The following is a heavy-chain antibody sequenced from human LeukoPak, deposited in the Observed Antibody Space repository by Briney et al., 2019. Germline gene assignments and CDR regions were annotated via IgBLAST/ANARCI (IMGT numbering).Heavy chain of an antibody. Sequence: TGGSLRLSCAASGFTFSSNAMSWVRQAPGKGLEWVSAISGSGGSTYYADSVKGRFTISRDNSKNTLYLQMNSLRAEDTAVYYCAKAPPQTYYYDSSGFSGIDYWGQGTLVTVSS. CDR2: ISGSGGST. CDR3: AKAPPQTYYYDSSGFSGIDY. J-gene: IGHJ4*02. D-gene: IGHD3-22*01. CDR1: GFTFSSNA. V-gene: IGHV3-23*01.